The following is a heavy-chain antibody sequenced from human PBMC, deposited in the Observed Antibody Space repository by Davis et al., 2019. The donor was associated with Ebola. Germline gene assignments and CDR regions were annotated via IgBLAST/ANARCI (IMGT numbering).Heavy chain of an antibody. CDR3: ARRSLYYYMDV. J-gene: IGHJ6*03. V-gene: IGHV5-51*01. Sequence: GESLKTSCKNSGNGFTNYWIGWVRQMPGRGLEWMGIIYPYDSDTRYSPSFQGQVTISADKSTTTAYLQWSSLKASDTAMYYCARRSLYYYMDVWGKGTTVTVSS. CDR1: GNGFTNYW. CDR2: IYPYDSDT. D-gene: IGHD3-10*01.